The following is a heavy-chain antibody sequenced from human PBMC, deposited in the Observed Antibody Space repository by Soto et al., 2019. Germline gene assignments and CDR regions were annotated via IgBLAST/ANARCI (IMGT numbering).Heavy chain of an antibody. CDR3: GSSVVGATGEILYNAMDV. V-gene: IGHV1-3*01. J-gene: IGHJ6*02. CDR2: INPASGHT. CDR1: GYTFTTYA. Sequence: QVQLVQSGAEVKKPGASVKVSCKASGYTFTTYALHWVRQAPGQRPEWMGWINPASGHTKYSKRFQDRVTITRDTSASTGYMELSSLRSEDTAVYYCGSSVVGATGEILYNAMDVWGQGTTVTVSS. D-gene: IGHD1-26*01.